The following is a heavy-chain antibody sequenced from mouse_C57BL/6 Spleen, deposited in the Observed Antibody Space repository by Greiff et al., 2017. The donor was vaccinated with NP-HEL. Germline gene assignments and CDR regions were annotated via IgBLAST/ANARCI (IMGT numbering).Heavy chain of an antibody. CDR1: GFTFSDYY. D-gene: IGHD2-1*01. CDR3: ARDASPYGNYPFAY. V-gene: IGHV5-16*01. CDR2: INYDGRST. Sequence: EVKVVESEGGLVQPGSSMKLSCTASGFTFSDYYMAWVRQVPEKGLEWVANINYDGRSTYYLASLKSRFIISRDNAKNILYLQMSSLKSEDTATYYCARDASPYGNYPFAYWGQGTLVTVSA. J-gene: IGHJ3*01.